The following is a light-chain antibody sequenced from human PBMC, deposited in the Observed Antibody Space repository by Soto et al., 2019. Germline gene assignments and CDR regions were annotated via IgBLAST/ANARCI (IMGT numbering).Light chain of an antibody. J-gene: IGLJ1*01. CDR1: SSDVGGYNY. Sequence: QSALTQPPSASGSPGQSVTISCTGTSSDVGGYNYVSWYQQYPGKAPKLMIYEVTKRPSGVPDRFSGSKSGNTASLTVSGLRAEDEADYYCCSYVGRNTYVFGTGTKLTVL. CDR3: CSYVGRNTYV. V-gene: IGLV2-8*01. CDR2: EVT.